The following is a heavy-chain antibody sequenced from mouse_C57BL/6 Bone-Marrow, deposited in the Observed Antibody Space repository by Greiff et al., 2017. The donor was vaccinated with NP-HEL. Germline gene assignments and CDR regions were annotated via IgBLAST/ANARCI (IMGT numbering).Heavy chain of an antibody. Sequence: VKLKESGPGLVAPSQSLSITCTVSGFSLTSYAISWVRQPPGKGLEWLGVIWTGGGTNYNSALKSRLSISKDNSKSQVFLKMNSLQTDDTARYYCAAPVYYGNYHYYAMDYWGQGTSVTVSS. D-gene: IGHD2-1*01. CDR2: IWTGGGT. J-gene: IGHJ4*01. V-gene: IGHV2-9-1*01. CDR3: AAPVYYGNYHYYAMDY. CDR1: GFSLTSYA.